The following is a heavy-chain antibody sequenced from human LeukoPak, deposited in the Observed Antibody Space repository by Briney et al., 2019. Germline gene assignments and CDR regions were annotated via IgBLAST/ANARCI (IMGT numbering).Heavy chain of an antibody. D-gene: IGHD6-13*01. J-gene: IGHJ4*02. Sequence: PGGSLRLSCAASGFTFSSYGMHWVRQAPGKGLEWVAVISYDGSNKYYADSVKGRFTISRDNSKNTLYLQMNSLRAEDTAVYYCAKDESSSYLDYWGQGTLVTVSS. CDR2: ISYDGSNK. CDR1: GFTFSSYG. V-gene: IGHV3-30*18. CDR3: AKDESSSYLDY.